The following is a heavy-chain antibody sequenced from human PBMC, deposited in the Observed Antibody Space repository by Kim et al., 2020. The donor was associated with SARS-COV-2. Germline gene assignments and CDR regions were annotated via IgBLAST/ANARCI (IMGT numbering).Heavy chain of an antibody. J-gene: IGHJ4*02. CDR1: GDSISNGDYY. CDR3: ARGAGSPSYNKFAY. V-gene: IGHV4-30-4*01. CDR2: IYYSGIT. D-gene: IGHD1-1*01. Sequence: SETLSLTCTVSGDSISNGDYYWTWIRQPPGKGLEWIGYIYYSGITYYNPSLKSRVTISIDTSKNQFSLNLSSVTAADTAGYYCARGAGSPSYNKFAYWGQGTLVIVSS.